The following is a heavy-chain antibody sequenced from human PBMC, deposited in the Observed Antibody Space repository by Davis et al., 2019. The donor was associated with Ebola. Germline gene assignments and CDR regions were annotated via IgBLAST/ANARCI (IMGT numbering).Heavy chain of an antibody. D-gene: IGHD6-13*01. CDR2: MNPDTGDT. Sequence: ASVKVSCKASGGTFSKYAISWVRQATGQGLEWMGWMNPDTGDTGYAQKFQGRVTMTRDTSINTAYMELSSLRSEDTAVYYCARDSSSWYTRTYYYYGMDVWGQGTTVTVSS. CDR3: ARDSSSWYTRTYYYYGMDV. CDR1: GGTFSKYA. J-gene: IGHJ6*02. V-gene: IGHV1-8*01.